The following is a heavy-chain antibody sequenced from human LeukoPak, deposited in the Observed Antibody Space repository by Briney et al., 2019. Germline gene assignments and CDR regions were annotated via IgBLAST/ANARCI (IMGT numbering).Heavy chain of an antibody. Sequence: SETLSLTCAVYGGSFSGYYWSWIRQPPGKGLEWIGEINHSGSTNYNPSLKSRVTMSVDTSKNQFSLKLSSVTAADTAVYYCARGLHSSGYYFYVWGQGTLVTVSS. D-gene: IGHD3-22*01. J-gene: IGHJ4*02. V-gene: IGHV4-34*01. CDR2: INHSGST. CDR1: GGSFSGYY. CDR3: ARGLHSSGYYFYV.